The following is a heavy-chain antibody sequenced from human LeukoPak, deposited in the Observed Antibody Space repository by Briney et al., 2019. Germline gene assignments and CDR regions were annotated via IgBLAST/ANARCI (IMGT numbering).Heavy chain of an antibody. D-gene: IGHD1-1*01. J-gene: IGHJ5*02. Sequence: GSLRLSCAASGFTFSSYSMNWVRQAPGKGLEWIGGIYYSGSTYYNPSLKSRVTISVDTSKNQFSLKLSSVTAADTAVYYCARHGKGNWFDPWGQGTLVTVSS. CDR2: IYYSGST. CDR1: GFTFSSYSMN. V-gene: IGHV4-59*05. CDR3: ARHGKGNWFDP.